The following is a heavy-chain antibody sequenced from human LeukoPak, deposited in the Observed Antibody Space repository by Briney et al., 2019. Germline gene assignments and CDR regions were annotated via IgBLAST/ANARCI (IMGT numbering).Heavy chain of an antibody. J-gene: IGHJ4*02. CDR1: GFTFSSYA. V-gene: IGHV3-23*01. Sequence: GGSLRLSCAASGFTFSSYAMSWVRQAPGKGLEWVSAISGSGSSTYYAASVKGRFTISRANSKNTLYLQMNSLRAEDTAVYYCAKVLGYYSSTSCYGGYFDYWGEGDLVTVSS. CDR2: ISGSGSST. CDR3: AKVLGYYSSTSCYGGYFDY. D-gene: IGHD2-2*01.